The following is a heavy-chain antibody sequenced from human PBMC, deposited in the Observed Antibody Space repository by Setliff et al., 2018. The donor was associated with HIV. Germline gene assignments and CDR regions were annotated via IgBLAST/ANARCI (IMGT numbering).Heavy chain of an antibody. CDR2: ISSSGSSI. Sequence: GGSLRLSCAGSGYSFSSYEMNWVRQGPGKGLEWVSYISSSGSSIYYADSVKGRFTTSRDNAKNSLYLQMNSLRAEDTAVYYCAREGNYESRLDYWGQGTQVTVSS. J-gene: IGHJ4*02. CDR1: GYSFSSYE. CDR3: AREGNYESRLDY. D-gene: IGHD3-22*01. V-gene: IGHV3-48*03.